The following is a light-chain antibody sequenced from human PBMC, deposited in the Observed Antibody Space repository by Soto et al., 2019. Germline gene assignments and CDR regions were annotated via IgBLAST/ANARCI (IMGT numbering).Light chain of an antibody. Sequence: EIVLTQSPATLSLSLGERATLSCRASQSVSSYLAWYQQKPGQAPRLLIYDASNRATGIPARFSGSGSGTDFTLTISSLEPEDFAVYYCQERSSWPTFGGGTKVEIK. CDR3: QERSSWPT. V-gene: IGKV3-11*01. CDR2: DAS. CDR1: QSVSSY. J-gene: IGKJ4*01.